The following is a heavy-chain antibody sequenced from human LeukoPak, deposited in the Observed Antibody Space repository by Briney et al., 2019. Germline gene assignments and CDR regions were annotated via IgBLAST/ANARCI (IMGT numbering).Heavy chain of an antibody. J-gene: IGHJ4*02. V-gene: IGHV1-24*01. D-gene: IGHD3-22*01. Sequence: ASVKVSCKVSGYTLTELSMHWVRQAPGEGLEWMGGFDPEDGETIYAQKFQGRVTMTEDTSTDTAYMELSSLRSEDTAVYYCATTSYYYDSSGYYYYSGYWGQGTLVTVSS. CDR3: ATTSYYYDSSGYYYYSGY. CDR2: FDPEDGET. CDR1: GYTLTELS.